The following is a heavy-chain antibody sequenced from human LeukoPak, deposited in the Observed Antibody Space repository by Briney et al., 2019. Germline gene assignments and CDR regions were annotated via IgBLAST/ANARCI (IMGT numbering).Heavy chain of an antibody. Sequence: GGSLRLSCVASGFSFSIYAMNWVRQAPGEGLEWVSGIIGSAEEMYVADSVKGRFTIPRDKSKNTLYLQMTSLRAEDTAVYYCAKDRVPDGVWEIDYWGQGTLVTVSS. CDR3: AKDRVPDGVWEIDY. CDR2: IIGSAEEM. CDR1: GFSFSIYA. J-gene: IGHJ4*02. D-gene: IGHD1-14*01. V-gene: IGHV3-23*01.